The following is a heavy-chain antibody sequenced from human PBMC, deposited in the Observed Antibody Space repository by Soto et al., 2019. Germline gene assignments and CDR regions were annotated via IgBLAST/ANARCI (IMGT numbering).Heavy chain of an antibody. Sequence: QVQLVQSGAEVKKPGSSVKVSCKASGGTFSSYAISWVRQAPGQGLEWMGGIIPIFGTANYAQKFQGRVTITAYESTRTAYMELSSLRSEDTAVYYCARSRTTASGDYYYGMDVWGQGTTVTVSS. V-gene: IGHV1-69*01. J-gene: IGHJ6*02. D-gene: IGHD4-17*01. CDR3: ARSRTTASGDYYYGMDV. CDR1: GGTFSSYA. CDR2: IIPIFGTA.